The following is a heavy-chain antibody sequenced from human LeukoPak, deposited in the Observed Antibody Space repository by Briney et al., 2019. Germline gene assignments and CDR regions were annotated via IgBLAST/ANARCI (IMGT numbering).Heavy chain of an antibody. CDR1: GYTFSSYA. J-gene: IGHJ6*03. V-gene: IGHV3-23*01. Sequence: GGSLRLSCAASGYTFSSYAMSWVRQSPGKGLEWVSSTSGSGYTTYYADSVKGRFTISRDNSKNTLYLQMNSLRAEDTAVYYCAKGSRGRYNYYYYYMDVWGKGTTVTVSS. CDR3: AKGSRGRYNYYYYYMDV. D-gene: IGHD1-14*01. CDR2: TSGSGYTT.